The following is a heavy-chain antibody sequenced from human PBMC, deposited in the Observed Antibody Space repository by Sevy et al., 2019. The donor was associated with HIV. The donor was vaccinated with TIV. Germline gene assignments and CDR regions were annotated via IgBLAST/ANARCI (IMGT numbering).Heavy chain of an antibody. D-gene: IGHD4-17*01. CDR3: AKDRGYGDIGLFDY. CDR1: GFTFSSYA. J-gene: IGHJ4*02. CDR2: ISGSGDTT. V-gene: IGHV3-23*01. Sequence: GGSLRLSCVVSGFTFSSYALSWVRQAPGKGLEWVSGISGSGDTTYYADSVKGRFTISRDNSKNMAYLKINSLRAEETAVYYCAKDRGYGDIGLFDYWGQGTLVTVSS.